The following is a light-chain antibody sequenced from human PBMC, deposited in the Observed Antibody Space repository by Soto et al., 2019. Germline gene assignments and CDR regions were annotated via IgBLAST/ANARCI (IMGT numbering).Light chain of an antibody. CDR3: SSYTTTDTLWV. J-gene: IGLJ3*02. V-gene: IGLV2-14*01. CDR1: SSDVGAYNY. Sequence: QSVLTQPASVSGSPGQSITISCTGTSSDVGAYNYVSWYQQHPGKAPKLIISEVTDRPSGVSDRLSGSKSGNTASLTISGLQAEDEADYFCSSYTTTDTLWVFGGGTKSPS. CDR2: EVT.